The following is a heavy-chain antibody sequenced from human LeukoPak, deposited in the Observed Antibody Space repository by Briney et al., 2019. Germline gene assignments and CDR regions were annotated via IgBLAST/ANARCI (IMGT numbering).Heavy chain of an antibody. CDR1: GFTFDDYG. CDR2: INWNGDNT. CDR3: ARDILYDSSGYYLDS. V-gene: IGHV3-20*04. J-gene: IGHJ5*01. D-gene: IGHD3-22*01. Sequence: GGSLRLSCAASGFTFDDYGMSWVRQAPGKGLEWVSGINWNGDNTGYADSVKGRFTISRDNAKNSLFLRMNNLRAEDTALYYCARDILYDSSGYYLDSWGQGTLVTVSS.